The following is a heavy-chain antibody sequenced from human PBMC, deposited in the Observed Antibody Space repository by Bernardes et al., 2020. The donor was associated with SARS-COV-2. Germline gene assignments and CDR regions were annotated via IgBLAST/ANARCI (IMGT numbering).Heavy chain of an antibody. CDR3: ARGYCGGDCQYYYYYYGMDV. D-gene: IGHD2-21*02. V-gene: IGHV3-48*02. CDR1: GFTFSSYS. CDR2: ISSSSSTI. J-gene: IGHJ6*02. Sequence: GGSLRLSCAASGFTFSSYSMNWVRQAPGKGLEWVSYISSSSSTIYYADSVKGRFTISRDNAKNSLYLQMNSLRDEDTAVYYCARGYCGGDCQYYYYYYGMDVWGQGTTVTVSS.